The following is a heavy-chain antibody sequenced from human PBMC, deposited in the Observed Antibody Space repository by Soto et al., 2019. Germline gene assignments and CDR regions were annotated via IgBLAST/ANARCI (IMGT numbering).Heavy chain of an antibody. D-gene: IGHD3-22*01. J-gene: IGHJ4*02. V-gene: IGHV4-4*07. CDR3: AREVSGYNSYYFDY. CDR1: VGSINTYY. CDR2: IHSTGFT. Sequence: SETLSLTCSVSVGSINTYYWSWIRQPAGKGLEWIGRIHSTGFTNYSPSLKSRVTVSLDTSRRQFSLELNSVTAADTAIYYCAREVSGYNSYYFDYWGRGTVVTVSS.